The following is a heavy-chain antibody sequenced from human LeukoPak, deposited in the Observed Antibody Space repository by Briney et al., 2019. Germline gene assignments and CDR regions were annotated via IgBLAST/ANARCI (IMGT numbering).Heavy chain of an antibody. CDR3: AKDRECSGGACYRYFDY. D-gene: IGHD2-15*01. CDR2: IRGSGGST. CDR1: GFSFNNYA. V-gene: IGHV3-23*01. J-gene: IGHJ4*02. Sequence: PGGSLRLSCAASGFSFNNYAMSWVRQVPGKGLEWVSVIRGSGGSTSYADSVQGRFTISRDNSENKLYLQMSSLRAEDTAVYYCAKDRECSGGACYRYFDYWGQGTLVTISS.